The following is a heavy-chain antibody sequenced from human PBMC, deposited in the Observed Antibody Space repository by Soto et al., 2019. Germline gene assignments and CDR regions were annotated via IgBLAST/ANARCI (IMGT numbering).Heavy chain of an antibody. CDR1: GFSLSTSGVG. J-gene: IGHJ4*02. V-gene: IGHV2-5*02. CDR3: AHRGGFGELFRYYFDY. CDR2: IYWDDDK. Sequence: QITLKESGPTLVKPTQTLTLTCTFSGFSLSTSGVGVGWIRQPSGKALEWLALIYWDDDKRYSPSLKSRLTITKDTSKNQVVLTMTNMDPVDTATYYCAHRGGFGELFRYYFDYWGQGTLVTVSS. D-gene: IGHD3-10*01.